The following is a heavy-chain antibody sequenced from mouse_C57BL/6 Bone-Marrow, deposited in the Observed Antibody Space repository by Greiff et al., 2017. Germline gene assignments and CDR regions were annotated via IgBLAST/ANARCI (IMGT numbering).Heavy chain of an antibody. CDR2: INPSRGNT. CDR3: ARRGYDYYFDF. D-gene: IGHD2-4*01. J-gene: IGHJ2*01. CDR1: GYTFTSYW. V-gene: IGHV1-7*01. Sequence: QVQLQQSGAELAKPGASVKLSCKASGYTFTSYWMPWVKQRPGQGLEWIGYINPSRGNTKYNQKFKDKATLTADTSSSTAYMQLSSLTYEDSAVYYCARRGYDYYFDFWGQGTTLTVSS.